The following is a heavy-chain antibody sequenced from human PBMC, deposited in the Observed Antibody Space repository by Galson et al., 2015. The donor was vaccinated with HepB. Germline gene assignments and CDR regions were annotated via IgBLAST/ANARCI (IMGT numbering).Heavy chain of an antibody. J-gene: IGHJ4*02. CDR1: GFTFSTYW. D-gene: IGHD2-15*01. V-gene: IGHV3-7*03. CDR3: ARHYFIAWPDTPLVY. CDR2: IKQDGSEK. Sequence: SLRLSCAASGFTFSTYWMSWVRQAPGKGLGWVASIKQDGSEKYYVDSVKGRFTISRDNAKNLLYLQMNSLRAEDTAVYSCARHYFIAWPDTPLVYWGQGTLVTVSS.